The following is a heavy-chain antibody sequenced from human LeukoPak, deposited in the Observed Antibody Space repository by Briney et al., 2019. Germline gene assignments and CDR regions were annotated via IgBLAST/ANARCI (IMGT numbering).Heavy chain of an antibody. V-gene: IGHV1-58*01. Sequence: SVTVSFKASGLTFTSSAVQWVRQARGQRLEWIGWIVVGSGNTNYAQKFQERVTITRDMSTSTAYMELSSLRSEDTAVYYCAASSGYSYYYYGMDVWGKGTTVTVSS. CDR2: IVVGSGNT. D-gene: IGHD5-18*01. J-gene: IGHJ6*04. CDR3: AASSGYSYYYYGMDV. CDR1: GLTFTSSA.